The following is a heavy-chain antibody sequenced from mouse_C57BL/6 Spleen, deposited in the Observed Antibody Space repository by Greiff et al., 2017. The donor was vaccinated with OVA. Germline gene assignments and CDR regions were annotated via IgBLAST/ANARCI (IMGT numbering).Heavy chain of an antibody. CDR3: AITTVVAWYFDV. J-gene: IGHJ1*03. D-gene: IGHD1-1*01. V-gene: IGHV1-52*01. Sequence: QVQLQQPGAELVRPGSSVKLSCKASGYTFTSYWMHWVKQRPIQGLEWIGNIDPSDSETHYNQKFKDKATLTVDKSSSTAYMQLSSLTSEDSAVYYCAITTVVAWYFDVWGTGTTVTVSS. CDR2: IDPSDSET. CDR1: GYTFTSYW.